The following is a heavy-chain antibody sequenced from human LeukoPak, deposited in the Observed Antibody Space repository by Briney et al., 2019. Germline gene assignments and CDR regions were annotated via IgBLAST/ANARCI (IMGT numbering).Heavy chain of an antibody. CDR3: ARHYRRTSSGWPPSDY. V-gene: IGHV4-59*05. J-gene: IGHJ4*02. Sequence: KPSETLSLTCTVSGGSITSYYWSWIRQPPGKGLEWIGSISYSGSTYYNPSLKSRVTISVDTSKNQLSLKLSSVTAADTAVYYCARHYRRTSSGWPPSDYWGQGTLVTVSS. D-gene: IGHD6-19*01. CDR2: ISYSGST. CDR1: GGSITSYY.